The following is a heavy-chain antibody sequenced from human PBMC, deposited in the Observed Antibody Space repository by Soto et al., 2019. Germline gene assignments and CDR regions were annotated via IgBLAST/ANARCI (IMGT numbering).Heavy chain of an antibody. Sequence: QVQLQQWGAGLLKPSETLSLTCAVYGGSFSGYYWSWIRQPPGKGLEWIGEINHSGSTNYNPSLKSRVTIPVDTSKNQFSLKLSSVTAADTAVYYCARVGRYFDWLLLDDAFDIWGQGTMVTVSS. D-gene: IGHD3-9*01. V-gene: IGHV4-34*01. CDR3: ARVGRYFDWLLLDDAFDI. CDR1: GGSFSGYY. J-gene: IGHJ3*02. CDR2: INHSGST.